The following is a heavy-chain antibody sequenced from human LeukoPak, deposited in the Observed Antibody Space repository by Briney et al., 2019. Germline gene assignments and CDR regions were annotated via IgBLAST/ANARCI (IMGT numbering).Heavy chain of an antibody. CDR3: VKDRTGTYTLDY. V-gene: IGHV3-74*01. D-gene: IGHD3-10*01. CDR2: INTDGSTT. CDR1: GLTFSVYW. Sequence: QPGGSLRLSCAASGLTFSVYWMHWARQAPGKGLVWVSRINTDGSTTRYADSVKGRFTISRDNAKNTLYLQMNSLRAEDTAVYYCVKDRTGTYTLDYWGQGTLVTVSS. J-gene: IGHJ4*02.